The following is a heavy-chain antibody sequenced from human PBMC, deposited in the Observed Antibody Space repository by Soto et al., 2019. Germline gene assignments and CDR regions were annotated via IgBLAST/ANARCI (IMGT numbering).Heavy chain of an antibody. CDR1: GFTFTDYY. Sequence: QVQLVQSGAEVKKPGASVKVSCKASGFTFTDYYMHWVRQAPGQGLEWMGWLNCNSGGTSYAQRFQGHVTMTRDTSITTAYMEPNRLESDDTAVYYCARVPRRDHHYAMDVWGQGTTVIVSS. J-gene: IGHJ6*02. CDR2: LNCNSGGT. D-gene: IGHD6-6*01. CDR3: ARVPRRDHHYAMDV. V-gene: IGHV1-2*02.